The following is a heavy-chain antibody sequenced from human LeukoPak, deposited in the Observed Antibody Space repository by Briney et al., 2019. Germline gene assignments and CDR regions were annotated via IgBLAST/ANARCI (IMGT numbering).Heavy chain of an antibody. CDR3: ARRYRYGGYAY. CDR1: GGSFSGYY. V-gene: IGHV4-34*01. CDR2: INHSGST. Sequence: SETLSLTCAVYGGSFSGYYWSWIRQPPGKGLEWIGEINHSGSTNYNPSLKSRVTISVDTSKNQFSLKLSSVTAADTAVYYCARRYRYGGYAYWGQGTLVTVSS. J-gene: IGHJ4*02. D-gene: IGHD5-12*01.